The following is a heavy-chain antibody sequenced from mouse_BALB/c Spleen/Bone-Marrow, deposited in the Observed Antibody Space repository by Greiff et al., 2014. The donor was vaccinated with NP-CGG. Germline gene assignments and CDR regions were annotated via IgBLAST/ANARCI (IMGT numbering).Heavy chain of an antibody. CDR1: GYTFTNYW. CDR3: ARGGSYSRSYAMDY. J-gene: IGHJ4*01. V-gene: IGHV1-7*01. CDR2: INPTTGYT. Sequence: QVQLKQSGAELAKPGASVKMSCKASGYTFTNYWMHWVKQRPGQGLEWIGYINPTTGYTEYNQKFKDKATLTADKSSTTAYMQLSSLTSEDSAVYYCARGGSYSRSYAMDYWGQGTSVTVSS. D-gene: IGHD2-14*01.